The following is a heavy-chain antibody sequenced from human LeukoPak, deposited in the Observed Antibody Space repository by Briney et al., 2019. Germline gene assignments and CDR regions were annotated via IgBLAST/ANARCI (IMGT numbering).Heavy chain of an antibody. J-gene: IGHJ4*02. D-gene: IGHD4-11*01. Sequence: ASVKVSCKASGGTFSSYAISWVRQAPGQGLEWMGWINPNSGGTNYAQKFQGRVTMTRDTSISTAYMELSRLRSDDTAVYYCATIPGTVIAYHFDYWGQGTLVTVSS. V-gene: IGHV1-2*02. CDR1: GGTFSSYA. CDR2: INPNSGGT. CDR3: ATIPGTVIAYHFDY.